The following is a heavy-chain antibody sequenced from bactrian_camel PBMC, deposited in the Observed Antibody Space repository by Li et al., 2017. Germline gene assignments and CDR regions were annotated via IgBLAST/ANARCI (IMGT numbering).Heavy chain of an antibody. V-gene: IGHV3S1*01. CDR1: GDTVTNYC. CDR3: ANAGRGSWYKVWFGY. Sequence: HVQLVESGGDSVQAGGSLRLSCAASGDTVTNYCMAWFRQAPGKEREGVAYIDTNTRYTDSVKGRFTISRDNAKNTLYLQLNSLKTEDTAMHYCANAGRGSWYKVWFGYWGQGTQVTVS. CDR2: IDTNT. D-gene: IGHD6*01. J-gene: IGHJ4*01.